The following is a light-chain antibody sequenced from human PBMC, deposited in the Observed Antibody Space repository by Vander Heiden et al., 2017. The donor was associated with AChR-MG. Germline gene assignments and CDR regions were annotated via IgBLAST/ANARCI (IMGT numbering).Light chain of an antibody. CDR2: EVS. J-gene: IGLJ2*01. Sequence: QSALTQPPSASGSPGQSVTISCTGTSNDVGGYNYVSWYQQHPGKAPKVIIYEVSERPSGVPDRFSGSKSGNTASLTVAGLQAEDEADYYCSSYAGSNKLLFGGGTKLTGL. CDR3: SSYAGSNKLL. CDR1: SNDVGGYNY. V-gene: IGLV2-8*01.